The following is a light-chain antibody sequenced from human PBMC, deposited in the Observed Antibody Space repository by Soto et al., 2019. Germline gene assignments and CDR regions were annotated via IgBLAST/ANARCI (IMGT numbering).Light chain of an antibody. J-gene: IGKJ4*01. CDR2: AAS. CDR3: QQSYSALGT. V-gene: IGKV1-39*01. Sequence: DIQMTQSPSSLSAFVGDRVTITCRASQSISSYLNWYQQKPGKAPKLLIYAASSLQSGVPSRFSGSGSETDFILTVSSLQPEDFATYYCQQSYSALGTFGGGTKVEIK. CDR1: QSISSY.